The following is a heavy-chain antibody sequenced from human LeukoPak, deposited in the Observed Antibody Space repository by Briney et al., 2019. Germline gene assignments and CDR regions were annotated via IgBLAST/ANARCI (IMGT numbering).Heavy chain of an antibody. V-gene: IGHV4-34*01. CDR3: ARGYGCKDY. J-gene: IGHJ4*02. CDR2: INHSGST. D-gene: IGHD3-10*01. CDR1: GGSFSGYY. Sequence: SETLSLTCAVYGGSFSGYYWSWIRQPPGKGLEWIGEINHSGSTNYNPSLKSRVTISVDTSKNQFSLKLSSVTAADTAVYYCARGYGCKDYWGQGTLVTVSS.